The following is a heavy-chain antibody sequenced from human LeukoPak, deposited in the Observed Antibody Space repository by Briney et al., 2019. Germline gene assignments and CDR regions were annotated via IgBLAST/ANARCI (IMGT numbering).Heavy chain of an antibody. Sequence: GASVKVSCKASGYTFTGHYIHWVRQAPGQGLEWMGWINPNSGGTSYAQKFQGRVSVTRDTSNSTAYMEVSRLRSDDTALYYCARDRVPFYSSTSKDYYLQYGLDVWGQGTTVTVSS. V-gene: IGHV1-2*02. CDR3: ARDRVPFYSSTSKDYYLQYGLDV. D-gene: IGHD6-13*01. CDR2: INPNSGGT. CDR1: GYTFTGHY. J-gene: IGHJ6*02.